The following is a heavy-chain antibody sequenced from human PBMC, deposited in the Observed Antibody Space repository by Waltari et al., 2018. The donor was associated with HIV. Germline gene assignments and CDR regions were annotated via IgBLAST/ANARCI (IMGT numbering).Heavy chain of an antibody. Sequence: QVQLQESGPGLVKPSQTLSLTCTVSGGSISSGGYYWSWIRQHPGKGLEWIGYIYTSGTTHYNPPLKSQFTIAEDSSKNRSPRRRGSGTAADRAGYYWARGGGGGDYGDYVEYWGQGTLVTVSS. CDR2: IYTSGTT. CDR3: ARGGGGGDYGDYVEY. V-gene: IGHV4-31*01. CDR1: GGSISSGGYY. D-gene: IGHD4-17*01. J-gene: IGHJ4*02.